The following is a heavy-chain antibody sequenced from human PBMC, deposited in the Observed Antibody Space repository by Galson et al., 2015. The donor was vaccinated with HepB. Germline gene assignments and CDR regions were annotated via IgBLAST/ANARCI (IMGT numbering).Heavy chain of an antibody. CDR1: GFTFSRHT. CDR3: ARDYASSWYFNHYYGMDV. J-gene: IGHJ6*02. V-gene: IGHV3-30*04. Sequence: SLRLSCAASGFTFSRHTMHWVRQAPGKGLEWVAVTSDDGSNKWYADSVKGRFTISRDNSKNTLYLQMNSLRAEDTAVYYCARDYASSWYFNHYYGMDVWGQGTTVTVSS. D-gene: IGHD6-13*01. CDR2: TSDDGSNK.